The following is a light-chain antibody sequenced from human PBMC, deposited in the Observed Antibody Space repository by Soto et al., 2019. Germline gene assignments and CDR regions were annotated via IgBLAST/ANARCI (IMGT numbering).Light chain of an antibody. J-gene: IGLJ2*01. CDR3: QVWDISSNHVV. CDR1: NIGSKS. Sequence: SYELTQPPSVSVAPGKTARITCGGNNIGSKSVHWYQQKAGQAPILAMYYDNDRPSGIPERFSGSNSGNTATLTISTVEAGDEADYYCQVWDISSNHVVFGGGTKVTVL. V-gene: IGLV3-21*04. CDR2: YDN.